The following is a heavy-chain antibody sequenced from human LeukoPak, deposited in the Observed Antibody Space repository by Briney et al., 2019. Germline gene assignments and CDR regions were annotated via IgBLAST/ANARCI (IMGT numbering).Heavy chain of an antibody. Sequence: ASVTVTCKASGYSFTSYGIGWERQAPGQGVEWVGWISAYNGNTNYAKKLQGRVTMTTDTSTSTAYMELRSLRSDDTAVYYCARRYSSGGSCYQNWFDPWGQGTLVTVSS. CDR1: GYSFTSYG. V-gene: IGHV1-18*01. D-gene: IGHD2-15*01. J-gene: IGHJ5*02. CDR2: ISAYNGNT. CDR3: ARRYSSGGSCYQNWFDP.